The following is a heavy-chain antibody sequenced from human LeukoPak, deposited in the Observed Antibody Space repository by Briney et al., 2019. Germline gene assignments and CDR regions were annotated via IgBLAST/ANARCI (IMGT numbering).Heavy chain of an antibody. V-gene: IGHV1-69*06. CDR3: ARGGYSYGYSTHDAFDI. D-gene: IGHD5-18*01. CDR1: GGTFSSYA. Sequence: SVKVSCKASGGTFSSYAISWVRQAPGQGLEWMGGIIPIFGTANYAQKFQGRVTITADKSTSTAYMELSSLRSEDTAVYYCARGGYSYGYSTHDAFDIWGQGTMVTVSS. CDR2: IIPIFGTA. J-gene: IGHJ3*02.